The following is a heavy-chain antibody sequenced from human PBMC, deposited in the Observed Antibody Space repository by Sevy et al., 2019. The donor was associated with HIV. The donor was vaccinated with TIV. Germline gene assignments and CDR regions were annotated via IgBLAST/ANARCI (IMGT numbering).Heavy chain of an antibody. D-gene: IGHD6-6*01. Sequence: GGSLRLSCAASGFTFSNYFINWVRQAPGKGLEWVSSISSGSSYIFYADSVKGRFTISRDNAKNSLYLQMNSLRAEDTAVYYCARDLSSIAALDYWGQGTLVTVSS. V-gene: IGHV3-21*04. CDR3: ARDLSSIAALDY. J-gene: IGHJ4*02. CDR1: GFTFSNYF. CDR2: ISSGSSYI.